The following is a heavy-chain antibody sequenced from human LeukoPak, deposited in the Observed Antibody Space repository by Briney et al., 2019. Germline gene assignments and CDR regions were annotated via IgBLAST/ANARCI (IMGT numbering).Heavy chain of an antibody. CDR2: IYYSGST. V-gene: IGHV4-59*12. CDR3: ARGPMVRGVYFDY. CDR1: GGSINNYY. Sequence: PSETLSLTCTVSGGSINNYYWSWIRQPPGKGLEWIGYIYYSGSTSYNLSLKSRVTISVDTSKNQFSLKLSSVTAADTAVYYCARGPMVRGVYFDYWGQGTLVTVSS. D-gene: IGHD3-10*01. J-gene: IGHJ4*02.